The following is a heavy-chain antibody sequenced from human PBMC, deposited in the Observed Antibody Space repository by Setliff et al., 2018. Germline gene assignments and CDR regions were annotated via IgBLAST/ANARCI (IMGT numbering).Heavy chain of an antibody. Sequence: SETLSLTCGVSGYSISSGHFWGWIRQPPGKGLEWIGSMYYSGSTYYNPSPKGRVTLSVDTTKNQFSLKLTSMTAADTAVYFCARHLLVQGTYHFDYWGQGSPVTVSS. V-gene: IGHV4-38-2*01. CDR3: ARHLLVQGTYHFDY. J-gene: IGHJ4*02. D-gene: IGHD3-10*01. CDR2: MYYSGST. CDR1: GYSISSGHF.